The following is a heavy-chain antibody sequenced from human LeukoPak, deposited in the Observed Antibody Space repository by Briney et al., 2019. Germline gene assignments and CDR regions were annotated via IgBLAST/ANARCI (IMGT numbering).Heavy chain of an antibody. CDR2: FSGSGGNT. Sequence: GGSLRLSCAASGFTFSSYAMSWVRQAPGKGLEWVSAFSGSGGNTYYADSVKGRFTISRDNSKNTLYLQMNTLRAEDTAVYYCAKDRVGATLYFDCWGQGTLVTVSS. J-gene: IGHJ4*02. V-gene: IGHV3-23*01. CDR1: GFTFSSYA. D-gene: IGHD1-26*01. CDR3: AKDRVGATLYFDC.